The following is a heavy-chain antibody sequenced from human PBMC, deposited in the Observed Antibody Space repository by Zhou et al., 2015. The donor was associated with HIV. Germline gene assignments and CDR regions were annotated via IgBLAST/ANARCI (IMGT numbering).Heavy chain of an antibody. V-gene: IGHV1-58*01. Sequence: QMQLVQSGPEVKKPGTSVKVSCKASGFTFTSSAVQWVRQARGQRLEWIGWIVVGSGNTNYAQKFQERVTITRDMSTSTAYMELSSLRSEDTAVYYCASRVGATSHWYFDLWGRGTLVTVSS. CDR2: IVVGSGNT. J-gene: IGHJ2*01. CDR1: GFTFTSSA. CDR3: ASRVGATSHWYFDL. D-gene: IGHD1-26*01.